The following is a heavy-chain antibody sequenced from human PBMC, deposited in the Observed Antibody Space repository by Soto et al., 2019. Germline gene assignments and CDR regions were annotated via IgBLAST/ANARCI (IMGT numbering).Heavy chain of an antibody. CDR2: ISGSGGST. CDR1: GFTFSSYA. D-gene: IGHD2-8*01. V-gene: IGHV3-23*01. J-gene: IGHJ4*02. CDR3: AKPKGASVLLMVYAVGGFDY. Sequence: EVQLLESGGGLVQPGGSLRLSCAASGFTFSSYAMSWVRQAPGKGLEWVSAISGSGGSTYYADSVKGRFTISGDNSKKPFYRQRNSRGAEDTAVYYCAKPKGASVLLMVYAVGGFDYWGQGPLVTASS.